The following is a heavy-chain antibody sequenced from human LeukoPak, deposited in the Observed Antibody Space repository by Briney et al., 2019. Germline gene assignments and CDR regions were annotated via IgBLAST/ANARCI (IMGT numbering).Heavy chain of an antibody. CDR2: ISYDGSNK. CDR3: ARGQGRYCTNGVCFEKIGAEYFQH. D-gene: IGHD2-8*01. CDR1: GFTFSSYW. V-gene: IGHV3-30-3*01. Sequence: PGGSLRLSCAASGFTFSSYWMSWVRQAPGKGLEWVAVISYDGSNKYYADSVKGQFTISRDNSKNTLYLQMNSLRTEDTTVYYCARGQGRYCTNGVCFEKIGAEYFQHWGQGTLVTVSS. J-gene: IGHJ1*01.